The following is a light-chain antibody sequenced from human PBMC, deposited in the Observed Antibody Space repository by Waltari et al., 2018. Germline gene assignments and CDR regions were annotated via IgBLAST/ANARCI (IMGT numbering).Light chain of an antibody. CDR1: QSVTSSS. V-gene: IGKV3-20*01. CDR3: QQYDGEVVT. CDR2: GTS. Sequence: CRASQSVTSSSLTWYQQKLDQAPRLLIYGTSNRATGIPDRFSGSGSGTDFTLTISRLEPEDFAVYYCQQYDGEVVTFGGGTKVEI. J-gene: IGKJ4*01.